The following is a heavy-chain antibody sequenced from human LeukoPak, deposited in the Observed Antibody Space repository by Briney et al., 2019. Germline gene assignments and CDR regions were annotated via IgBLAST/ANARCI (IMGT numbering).Heavy chain of an antibody. Sequence: GGSLRLSCVASGFTFSGYWMSWGRQAPGKGLEWVANIKQDGSEKYYVDSVEGRFTISSDNAKNSLYLQMNSLRAEDTAVYYCARGTYYYGSGSPETGYWGQGTLVTVSS. CDR3: ARGTYYYGSGSPETGY. V-gene: IGHV3-7*03. J-gene: IGHJ4*02. CDR1: GFTFSGYW. CDR2: IKQDGSEK. D-gene: IGHD3-10*01.